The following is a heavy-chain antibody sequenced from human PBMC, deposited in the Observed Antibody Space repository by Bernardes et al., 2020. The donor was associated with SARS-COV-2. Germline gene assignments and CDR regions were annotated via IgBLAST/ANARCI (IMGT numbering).Heavy chain of an antibody. D-gene: IGHD1-26*01. J-gene: IGHJ4*02. V-gene: IGHV4-31*01. Sequence: TLSLTCTVSGGSISSGDYYWTWIRQHPEKGLEWIGYISYSGSAYYNPSLKSLVTISVDTSKNQFSLKLSSVTAADTAVYYCARGNSPYYFDYWGQGTLVVVSS. CDR1: GGSISSGDYY. CDR2: ISYSGSA. CDR3: ARGNSPYYFDY.